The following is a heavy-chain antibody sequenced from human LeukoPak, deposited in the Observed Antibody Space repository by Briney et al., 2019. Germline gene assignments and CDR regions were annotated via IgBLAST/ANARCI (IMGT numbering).Heavy chain of an antibody. V-gene: IGHV4-59*01. CDR2: IYYSGST. CDR1: GGSISSYY. J-gene: IGHJ6*03. Sequence: SETLSLTCTVSGGSISSYYWSWIRQPPGKGLEWIGYIYYSGSTNYNPSLKSRVTISVDTSKNQFSLKLSSVTAADTAVYYCARDSAGYYYMDVWGKGTRSPSP. CDR3: ARDSAGYYYMDV.